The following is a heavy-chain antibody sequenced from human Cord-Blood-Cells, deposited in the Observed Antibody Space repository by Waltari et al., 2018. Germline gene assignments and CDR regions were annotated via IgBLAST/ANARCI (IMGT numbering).Heavy chain of an antibody. J-gene: IGHJ4*02. D-gene: IGHD6-6*01. Sequence: QVQLVESGGGVVQPGRSLRLSCAASGFPFSSYGMHWCRQAPGKGLEWVAVIWYDGSNKYYADSVKGRFTISRDNSKNTLYLQMNSLRAEDTAVYYCARANYSSSPFDYWGQGTLVTVSS. CDR2: IWYDGSNK. CDR3: ARANYSSSPFDY. V-gene: IGHV3-33*01. CDR1: GFPFSSYG.